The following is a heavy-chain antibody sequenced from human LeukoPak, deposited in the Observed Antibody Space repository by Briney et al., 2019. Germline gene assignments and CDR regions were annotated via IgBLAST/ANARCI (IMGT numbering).Heavy chain of an antibody. V-gene: IGHV3-11*01. CDR3: VRAYSRGYSDDFDY. CDR2: ISGDNGSI. D-gene: IGHD6-25*01. J-gene: IGHJ4*02. Sequence: GGSLRLSCAASGFTFSDYYMSWFRQAPGKGREWLSYISGDNGSIYYADSVRGRFTISRDNAKNSLYLQVNSLRGEDTAVYYCVRAYSRGYSDDFDYWGQGTLVTVSS. CDR1: GFTFSDYY.